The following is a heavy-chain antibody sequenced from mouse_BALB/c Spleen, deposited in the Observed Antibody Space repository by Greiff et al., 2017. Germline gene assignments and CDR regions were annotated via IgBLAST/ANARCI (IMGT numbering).Heavy chain of an antibody. D-gene: IGHD2-14*01. V-gene: IGHV3-6*02. Sequence: EVKLQESGPGLVKPSQSLSLTCSVTGYSITSGYYWNWIRQFPGNKLEWMGYISYDGSNNYNPSLKNRISITRDTSKNQFFLKLNSVTTEDTATYYCAYYRYGGFAYWGQGTLVTVSA. CDR2: ISYDGSN. J-gene: IGHJ3*01. CDR1: GYSITSGYY. CDR3: AYYRYGGFAY.